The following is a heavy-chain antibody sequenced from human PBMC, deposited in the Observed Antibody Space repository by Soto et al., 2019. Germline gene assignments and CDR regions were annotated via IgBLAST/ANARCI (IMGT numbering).Heavy chain of an antibody. CDR3: ASHDFWSGHDRLYYYGMHV. J-gene: IGHJ6*02. Sequence: PGGSLRLSCAASGFTFSDYYMSWIRQAPGKGLEWVSYISSSGSTIYYADSVKGRFTISRDNAKNSLYLQMNSLRAEDTAVYYCASHDFWSGHDRLYYYGMHVWGQGPTVAVYS. D-gene: IGHD3-3*01. CDR1: GFTFSDYY. V-gene: IGHV3-11*01. CDR2: ISSSGSTI.